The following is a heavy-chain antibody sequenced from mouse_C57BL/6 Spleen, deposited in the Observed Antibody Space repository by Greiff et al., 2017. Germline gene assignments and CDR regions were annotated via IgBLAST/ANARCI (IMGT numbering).Heavy chain of an antibody. J-gene: IGHJ3*01. CDR1: GYTFTDYY. CDR2: IYPGSGNT. V-gene: IGHV1-84*01. CDR3: ARSCYGSSHAY. Sequence: VQLQQSGPELVKPGASVKISCKASGYTFTDYYINWVKQRPGQGREWIGWIYPGSGNTKYNEKFKGKATLTVDTSSSTAYMQLSSLTSEDSAVYFCARSCYGSSHAYWGPATLVTVFA. D-gene: IGHD1-1*01.